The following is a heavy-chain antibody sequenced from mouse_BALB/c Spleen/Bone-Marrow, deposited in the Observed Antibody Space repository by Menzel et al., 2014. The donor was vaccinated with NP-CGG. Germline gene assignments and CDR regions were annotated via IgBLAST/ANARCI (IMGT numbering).Heavy chain of an antibody. CDR2: INPSNGRT. Sequence: VQLQESGAELVKPGASVKLSCKASGYTFTSYWMHWVKQRPGQGLEWIGEINPSNGRTNYNEKFKSKATLTVDKSSSTAYMQLSSLTSEDSAVYYCARCYYRNYFDYWGQGTTLTVSS. V-gene: IGHV1S81*02. D-gene: IGHD2-1*01. CDR1: GYTFTSYW. J-gene: IGHJ2*01. CDR3: ARCYYRNYFDY.